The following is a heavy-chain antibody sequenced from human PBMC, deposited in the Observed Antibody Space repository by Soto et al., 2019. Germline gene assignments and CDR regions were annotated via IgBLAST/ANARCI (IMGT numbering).Heavy chain of an antibody. CDR3: ARTGRGIGGYYYGMDV. J-gene: IGHJ6*02. CDR2: IYPGDSDT. V-gene: IGHV5-51*03. Sequence: EVQLVQSGAEVKKPGESLKISCKGSGYSFTSYWIGWVRQMPGKGLEWMGIIYPGDSDTRYSPSFQGQVTILADKTNSTAYLQWSRPEASNTAVYYCARTGRGIGGYYYGMDVWGQGTTVTVSS. D-gene: IGHD3-16*01. CDR1: GYSFTSYW.